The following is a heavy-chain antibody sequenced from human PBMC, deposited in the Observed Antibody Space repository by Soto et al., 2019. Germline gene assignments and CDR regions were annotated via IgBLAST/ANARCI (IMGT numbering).Heavy chain of an antibody. CDR3: ARDRGYTYGFDF. J-gene: IGHJ4*02. V-gene: IGHV3-48*02. CDR1: GLTFTSYS. D-gene: IGHD5-18*01. CDR2: ISSSSSTI. Sequence: PGGSLRLFCAASGLTFTSYSINWVRQAPGKGLEWVSFISSSSSTIYYADSVKGRFTISRDNAKNSLYLQMNSLRDEDTAVYYCARDRGYTYGFDFWFQRALVTVSS.